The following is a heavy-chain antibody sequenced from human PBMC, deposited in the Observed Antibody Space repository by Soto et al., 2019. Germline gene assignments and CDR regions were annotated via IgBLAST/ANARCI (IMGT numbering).Heavy chain of an antibody. CDR1: GFTFSSYG. V-gene: IGHV3-30*18. CDR3: AKDLARYCSSTSCYNLYYYYYYGMGV. Sequence: GGSLRLSCAASGFTFSSYGMHWVRQAPGKGLEWVAVISYDGSNKYYADSVKGRFTISRDNSKNTLYLQMNSLRAEDTAVYYCAKDLARYCSSTSCYNLYYYYYYGMGVGGQGTTVTVSS. D-gene: IGHD2-2*02. J-gene: IGHJ6*02. CDR2: ISYDGSNK.